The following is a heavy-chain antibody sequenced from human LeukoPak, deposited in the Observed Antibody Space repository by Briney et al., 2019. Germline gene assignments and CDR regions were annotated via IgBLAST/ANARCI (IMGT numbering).Heavy chain of an antibody. CDR2: IYSSGST. V-gene: IGHV4-4*07. Sequence: PSETLSLTCTVSGGSISSYYWSWIRQPAGKGLEWIGRIYSSGSTNYNPSLKSRVTMSVDTSKSQFSLSLTSVTAADTAVYYCARIGSSSCPDCNYWGQGTLVTVSS. CDR3: ARIGSSSCPDCNY. D-gene: IGHD6-13*01. CDR1: GGSISSYY. J-gene: IGHJ4*02.